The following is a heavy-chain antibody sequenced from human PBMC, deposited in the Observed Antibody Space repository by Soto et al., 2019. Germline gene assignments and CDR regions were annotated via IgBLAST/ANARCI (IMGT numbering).Heavy chain of an antibody. J-gene: IGHJ4*02. CDR2: IKQDGSER. V-gene: IGHV3-7*05. D-gene: IGHD3-22*01. CDR3: ARDLGPFNHYYYDSSGYYSGY. CDR1: GFTFRSYA. Sequence: PGGSLRLSCAASGFTFRSYAMSWVRQAPGKGLEWVASIKQDGSERYYVDSVKGRFTISRDNAKNSQYLQMNSLRAEDTAVYYCARDLGPFNHYYYDSSGYYSGYWGQGTLVTVSS.